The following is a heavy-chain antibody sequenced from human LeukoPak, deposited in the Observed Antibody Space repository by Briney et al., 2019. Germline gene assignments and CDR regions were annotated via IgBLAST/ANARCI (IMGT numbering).Heavy chain of an antibody. CDR3: ARDLVVAGTTGYYYGMDV. V-gene: IGHV3-21*01. D-gene: IGHD6-19*01. CDR1: GFTFSSYS. Sequence: GGSLRLSCAASGFTFSSYSMNWVRQAPGKGLEWVSSISSSSSYIYYADSVKGRFTISRDNAKNSLYLQMNSLRAEDTAVYYCARDLVVAGTTGYYYGMDVWGQGTTVTVSS. J-gene: IGHJ6*02. CDR2: ISSSSSYI.